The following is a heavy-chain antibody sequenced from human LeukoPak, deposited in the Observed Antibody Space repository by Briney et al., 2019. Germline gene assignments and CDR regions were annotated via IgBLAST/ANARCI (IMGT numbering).Heavy chain of an antibody. CDR1: GFTVSSNY. J-gene: IGHJ4*02. Sequence: GGSLRLSCAASGFTVSSNYMSWVRQAPGKGLEWVSVIYSGGSTYYADSVKGRFTISRDNSKNTLYLQMNSLRAEDTAVYYCASMPRYGSGSYYNDHFDYWGQGTLVTVSS. CDR2: IYSGGST. CDR3: ASMPRYGSGSYYNDHFDY. D-gene: IGHD3-10*01. V-gene: IGHV3-53*01.